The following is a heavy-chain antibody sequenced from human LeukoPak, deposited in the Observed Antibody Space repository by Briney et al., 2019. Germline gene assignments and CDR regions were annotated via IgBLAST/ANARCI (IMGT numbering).Heavy chain of an antibody. CDR1: GFTFSSYS. CDR3: ARSGGWLHYFDF. D-gene: IGHD6-19*01. J-gene: IGHJ4*02. Sequence: GGSLRLSCAASGFTFSSYSMNWVRQAPGKGLEWVSSISSSSSYIYYADSVKGRFTISRDNAKNSLYLQMNSLRAEDTAVYYCARSGGWLHYFDFWGQGTLVTVSS. V-gene: IGHV3-21*01. CDR2: ISSSSSYI.